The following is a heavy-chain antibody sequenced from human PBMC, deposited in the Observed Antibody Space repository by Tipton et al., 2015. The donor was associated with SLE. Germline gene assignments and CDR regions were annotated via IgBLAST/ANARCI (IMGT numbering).Heavy chain of an antibody. D-gene: IGHD2-15*01. V-gene: IGHV4-39*07. CDR1: GGSISSSSYY. CDR3: ARDRGYCSGGSCYGWFDP. Sequence: TLSLTCTVSGGSISSSSYYWGWIRQPPGKGLEWIGSIYYSGSTYYNPSLKSRVTISVDTSKNQFSLKLSSVTAADTAVYYCARDRGYCSGGSCYGWFDPWGQGTLVTVSS. CDR2: IYYSGST. J-gene: IGHJ5*02.